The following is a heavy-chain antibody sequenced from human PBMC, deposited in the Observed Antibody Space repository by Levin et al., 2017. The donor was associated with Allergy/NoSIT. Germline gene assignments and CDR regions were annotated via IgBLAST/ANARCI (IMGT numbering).Heavy chain of an antibody. CDR3: ARDGVDAGVYFDY. D-gene: IGHD2-15*01. CDR1: GFTFSSHW. CDR2: INQGGSEK. Sequence: GESLKISCAASGFTFSSHWMSWVRQAPGKGLEWVANINQGGSEKYYVDSVKGRFTTSRDNAKNSLYLQMNSLRAEDTAVYYCARDGVDAGVYFDYWGQGTLVTVSS. V-gene: IGHV3-7*01. J-gene: IGHJ4*02.